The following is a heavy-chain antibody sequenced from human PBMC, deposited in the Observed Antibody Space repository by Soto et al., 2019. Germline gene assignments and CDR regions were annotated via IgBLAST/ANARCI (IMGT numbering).Heavy chain of an antibody. Sequence: SETLSLTCTVSGGSISSYYWSWIRQPPGKGLEWIGYIYYSGSTNYNPSLKSRVTISVDTSKNQFSLKLSSVTAADTAVYYCARLGYCSGGSCSNSDYWGQGTLVTVSS. D-gene: IGHD2-15*01. CDR2: IYYSGST. V-gene: IGHV4-59*08. J-gene: IGHJ4*02. CDR3: ARLGYCSGGSCSNSDY. CDR1: GGSISSYY.